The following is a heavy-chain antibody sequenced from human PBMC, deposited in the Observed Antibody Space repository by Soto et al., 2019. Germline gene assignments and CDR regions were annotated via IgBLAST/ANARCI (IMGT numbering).Heavy chain of an antibody. CDR2: IRSKADGETS. Sequence: PGGSLRLSCAASNFNFNSAWMNWVRQTPGKGLEWVGRIRSKADGETSDCAAPVKGRFTISRDDSKNTLYLQMNSLKTEDTALYYCTDGLNLWGQGTTVTVSS. J-gene: IGHJ6*02. V-gene: IGHV3-15*07. CDR3: TDGLNL. CDR1: NFNFNSAW.